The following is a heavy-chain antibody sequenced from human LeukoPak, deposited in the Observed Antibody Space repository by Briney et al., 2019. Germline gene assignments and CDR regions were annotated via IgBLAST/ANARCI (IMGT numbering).Heavy chain of an antibody. Sequence: SETLSLTGAVYGGSFSGYYWSWIRQPPGKGLEWTGEINHSGSTNYNPSLKSRVTISVDTSKNQFSLKLSSVTAADTAVYYCASRKGIVVVPAATLPAFDIWGQGTMVTVSS. CDR2: INHSGST. CDR3: ASRKGIVVVPAATLPAFDI. V-gene: IGHV4-34*01. CDR1: GGSFSGYY. D-gene: IGHD2-2*01. J-gene: IGHJ3*02.